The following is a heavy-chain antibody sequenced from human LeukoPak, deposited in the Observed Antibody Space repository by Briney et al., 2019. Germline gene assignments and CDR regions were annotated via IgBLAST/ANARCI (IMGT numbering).Heavy chain of an antibody. J-gene: IGHJ4*02. CDR3: ARHEEEDGYNAKTFDY. CDR1: GFTFSSHW. CDR2: TYYSRNT. V-gene: IGHV4-39*01. Sequence: GSLRLSCAASGFTFSSHWMHWVRQPPGRGLEWIASTYYSRNTYYNPSLKSRVTISVDTSKNQFSLKLSSVTAADTAVYYCARHEEEDGYNAKTFDYWGQGTLVTVSS. D-gene: IGHD5-24*01.